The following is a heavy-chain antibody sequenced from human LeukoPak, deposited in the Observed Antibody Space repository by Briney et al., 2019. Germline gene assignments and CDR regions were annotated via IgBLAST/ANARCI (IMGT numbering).Heavy chain of an antibody. J-gene: IGHJ3*02. V-gene: IGHV3-48*01. CDR1: RFTFSSYS. CDR2: ISSSSTTI. D-gene: IGHD3-22*01. CDR3: GRQGYYDSSGYYAFDI. Sequence: PGGSLRLSCAASRFTFSSYSMNWVRQAPGKGLEWVSYISSSSTTIYCADSVKGRFTISRDNAKNSLYLQMNSLRAEDTAVYYCGRQGYYDSSGYYAFDIWGQGTMVTASS.